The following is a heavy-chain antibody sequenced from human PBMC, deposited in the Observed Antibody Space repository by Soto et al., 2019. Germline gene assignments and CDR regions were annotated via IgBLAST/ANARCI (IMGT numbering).Heavy chain of an antibody. J-gene: IGHJ4*02. CDR3: AKGFNPAGVTTLFDY. D-gene: IGHD4-4*01. V-gene: IGHV3-30*18. CDR2: ISYDGSNK. CDR1: GFTFSSYG. Sequence: GGSLRLSCAASGFTFSSYGMHWVRQAPGKGLEWVAVISYDGSNKYYADSVKGRFTISRDNSKNTLYLQMNSLRAEDTAVYYCAKGFNPAGVTTLFDYWGQGTLVTVSS.